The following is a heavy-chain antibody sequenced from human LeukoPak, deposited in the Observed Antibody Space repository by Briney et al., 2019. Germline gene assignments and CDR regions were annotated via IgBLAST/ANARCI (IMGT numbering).Heavy chain of an antibody. CDR2: IIPLFGTA. Sequence: XXPGQGLXXXGXIIPLFGTANYAQKFQGRVTITADESTSTAYMELSSLRSEDTAVYYCAREGSYDSSGAFDYWGQGTLVTVSS. CDR3: AREGSYDSSGAFDY. D-gene: IGHD3-22*01. V-gene: IGHV1-69*01. J-gene: IGHJ4*02.